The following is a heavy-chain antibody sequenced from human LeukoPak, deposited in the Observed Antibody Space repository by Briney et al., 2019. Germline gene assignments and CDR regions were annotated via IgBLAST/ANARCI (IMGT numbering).Heavy chain of an antibody. CDR2: INHNGST. Sequence: SETLSLTCAVYGGSFSGYYWSWIRQPPGKGLEWIGEINHNGSTNYNPSLKSRVTISVDTSKAQFSLKLSSVTAADTAVYYCARGYGTGGHWGQGTLVTVSS. CDR1: GGSFSGYY. CDR3: ARGYGTGGH. D-gene: IGHD1-14*01. J-gene: IGHJ4*02. V-gene: IGHV4-34*01.